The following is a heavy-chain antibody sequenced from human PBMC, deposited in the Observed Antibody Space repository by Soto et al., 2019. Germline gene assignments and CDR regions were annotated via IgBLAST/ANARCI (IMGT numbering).Heavy chain of an antibody. D-gene: IGHD5-18*01. V-gene: IGHV3-21*01. Sequence: GGSLRLSCAASGFTFSSYSMNWVRQAPGKGLEWVSSISSSSSYIYYADSVKGRFTISRDNAKNSLYLQMNSLRAEDTAVYYCASTAMVYYYYYGMDVWGQGTTVTVSS. CDR2: ISSSSSYI. J-gene: IGHJ6*02. CDR1: GFTFSSYS. CDR3: ASTAMVYYYYYGMDV.